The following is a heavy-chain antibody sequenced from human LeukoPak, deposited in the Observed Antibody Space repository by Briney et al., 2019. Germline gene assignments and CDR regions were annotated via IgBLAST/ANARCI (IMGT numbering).Heavy chain of an antibody. CDR2: ISAYNGNT. CDR1: GYTFTSYG. D-gene: IGHD3-10*01. CDR3: ARDQGVTSYYGSGSYLY. V-gene: IGHV1-18*01. Sequence: AASVKVSCKASGYTFTSYGISWVRQAPGQGLEWMGWISAYNGNTNYAQKLQGRVTMSTDTSTSVAYMELRSLRSDDTAVYYCARDQGVTSYYGSGSYLYWGQGTLVTVSS. J-gene: IGHJ4*02.